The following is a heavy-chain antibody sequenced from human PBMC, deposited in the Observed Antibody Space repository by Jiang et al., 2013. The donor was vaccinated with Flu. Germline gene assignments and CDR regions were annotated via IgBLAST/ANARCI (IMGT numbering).Heavy chain of an antibody. CDR2: ITGRDGNT. J-gene: IGHJ4*02. V-gene: IGHV3-23*01. CDR1: GFTFSNYA. D-gene: IGHD3-22*01. Sequence: GLIQPGGSLRLSCAASGFTFSNYAMGWVRQAPGKGLEWVSTITGRDGNTFYADSVRGRFTISRDNSKSILNLQMNSLRAEDTAIYYCAKDFTNFYDSSGYHYFDLWGQGTLVSVSS. CDR3: AKDFTNFYDSSGYHYFDL.